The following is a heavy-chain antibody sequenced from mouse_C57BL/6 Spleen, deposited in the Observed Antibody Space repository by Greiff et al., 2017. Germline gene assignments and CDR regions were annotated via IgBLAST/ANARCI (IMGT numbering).Heavy chain of an antibody. CDR1: GYTFTDYH. CDR2: INPYNGGT. CDR3: ARWGESYWDFDV. Sequence: EVKLMESGPVLVKPGASVKMSCKASGYTFTDYHMNWVKQSHGKSLEWMGVINPYNGGTSYNQKFKGKATLTIDKASSTTYMELNSLTLEDSAVYYCARWGESYWDFDVWGKGTTVTVSA. V-gene: IGHV1-19*01. J-gene: IGHJ1*03.